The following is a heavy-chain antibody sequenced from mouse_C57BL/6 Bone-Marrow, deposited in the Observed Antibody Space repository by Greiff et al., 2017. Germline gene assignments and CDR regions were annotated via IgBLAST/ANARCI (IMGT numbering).Heavy chain of an antibody. Sequence: VQLQQSGAELVKPGASVKLSCTASGFNFNDSYMHWVKQRPEQGLEWIGRIDPEDGDTKYAPKFQGKATLTADTSSNTAYLQLSSLTSEDTAVYYCAIPAERYDAMDYWGQGTSVTVSS. V-gene: IGHV14-2*01. CDR3: AIPAERYDAMDY. CDR1: GFNFNDSY. J-gene: IGHJ4*01. CDR2: IDPEDGDT.